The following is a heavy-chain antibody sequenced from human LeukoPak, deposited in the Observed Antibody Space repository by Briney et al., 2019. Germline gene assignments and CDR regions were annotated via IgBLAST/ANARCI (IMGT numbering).Heavy chain of an antibody. V-gene: IGHV4-39*01. D-gene: IGHD6-13*01. Sequence: SETLSLTCTVSGGSISSSSYYWGWIRQPPGKGLEWIGSIYYSGSTYYNPSPKSRVTISVDTSKSQFSLKLSSVTAADTAVYYCARRVSGYSSSWYGRYFDYWGQGTLVTVSS. J-gene: IGHJ4*02. CDR3: ARRVSGYSSSWYGRYFDY. CDR2: IYYSGST. CDR1: GGSISSSSYY.